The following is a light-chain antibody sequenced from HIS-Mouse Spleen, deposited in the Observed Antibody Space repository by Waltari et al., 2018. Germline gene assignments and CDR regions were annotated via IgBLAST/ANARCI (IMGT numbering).Light chain of an antibody. J-gene: IGLJ2*01. CDR3: CSYAGSSTVV. Sequence: QSALPQPASVSGSPGQSITTSCTGTSSEVWSYNLVPWYQQHPGKAPKIMIYTGSKRTSGVSKRFSGSKSGNTASLTITGLQAEDEADYYCCSYAGSSTVVFGGGTKLTVL. V-gene: IGLV2-23*01. CDR1: SSEVWSYNL. CDR2: TGS.